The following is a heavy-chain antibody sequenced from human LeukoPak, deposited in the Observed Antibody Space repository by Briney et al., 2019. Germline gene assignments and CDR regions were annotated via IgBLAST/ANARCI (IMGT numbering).Heavy chain of an antibody. D-gene: IGHD5-24*01. V-gene: IGHV4-34*01. J-gene: IGHJ4*02. CDR1: GGSFSGYY. CDR3: ARTRDGYPDY. CDR2: INHSGST. Sequence: PSETLSLICAVYGGSFSGYYWSWIRQPPGKGLEWIGEINHSGSTNYNPSLKSRVTISVDTSKNQFSLKLSSVTAADTAVYYCARTRDGYPDYWGQGTLVTVSS.